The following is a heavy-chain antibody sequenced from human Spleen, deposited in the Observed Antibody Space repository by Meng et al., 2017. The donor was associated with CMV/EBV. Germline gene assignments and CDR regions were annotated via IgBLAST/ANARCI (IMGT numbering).Heavy chain of an antibody. CDR2: IDPRGGIT. CDR3: ARGGYAHGRDFNGFLP. CDR1: YTFTDYY. J-gene: IGHJ5*02. Sequence: YTFTDYYIEWVRRVPGEGREWIGRIDPRGGITCCAQELQGGDAMARDTSTATLYVELSSLTSEDTAVYYCARGGYAHGRDFNGFLPWGQGTLVTVSS. V-gene: IGHV1-46*01. D-gene: IGHD5-18*01.